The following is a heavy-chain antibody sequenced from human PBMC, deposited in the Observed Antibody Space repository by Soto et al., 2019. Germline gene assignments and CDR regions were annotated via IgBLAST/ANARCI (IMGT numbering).Heavy chain of an antibody. CDR1: GFTFSSYA. D-gene: IGHD3-9*01. CDR3: ASHYDILNYYFDY. Sequence: GGSLRLCCAASGFTFSSYAMHWVRQAPGKGLEWVAVISYDGSNKYYADSVKGRFTISRDNSKNTLYLQMNSLRAEDTAVYYCASHYDILNYYFDYWGQGTLVTVSS. V-gene: IGHV3-30-3*01. CDR2: ISYDGSNK. J-gene: IGHJ4*02.